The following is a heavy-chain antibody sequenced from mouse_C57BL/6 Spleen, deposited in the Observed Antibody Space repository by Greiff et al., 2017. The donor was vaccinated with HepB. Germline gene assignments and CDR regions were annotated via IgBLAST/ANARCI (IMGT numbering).Heavy chain of an antibody. CDR1: GYTFTDYY. CDR3: ARLRRGAY. V-gene: IGHV1-26*01. Sequence: EVQLQQSGPELVKPGASVKISCKASGYTFTDYYMNWVKQSHGKSLEWIGDINPNNGGTSYNQKFKGKATLTVDKSSSTAYMELRSLTSEDSAVYYCARLRRGAYWGQGTLVTVSA. D-gene: IGHD2-12*01. CDR2: INPNNGGT. J-gene: IGHJ3*01.